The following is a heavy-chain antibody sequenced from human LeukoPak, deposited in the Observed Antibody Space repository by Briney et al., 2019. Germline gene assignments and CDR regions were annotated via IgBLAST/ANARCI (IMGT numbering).Heavy chain of an antibody. Sequence: SETLSLTCTVSGGSVSSRNYYWNWIRQSPGKGLEWIGFIPYSGRTKYNPSLKSRVTISVDTTKNQISLKLNSVTAADTAVYYCARAVTTRGYYFDYWGQGTLVTVSS. J-gene: IGHJ4*02. CDR1: GGSVSSRNYY. D-gene: IGHD4-11*01. CDR3: ARAVTTRGYYFDY. CDR2: IPYSGRT. V-gene: IGHV4-61*01.